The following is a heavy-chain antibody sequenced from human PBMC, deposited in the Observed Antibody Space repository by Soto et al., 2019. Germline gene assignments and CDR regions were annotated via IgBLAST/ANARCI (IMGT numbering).Heavy chain of an antibody. CDR2: INHSGST. J-gene: IGHJ5*02. D-gene: IGHD3-22*01. Sequence: WETLSLTCAVYGGSFSGYYWSWIRQPPGKGLEWIGEINHSGSTNYNPSLKSRVTISVDTSKNQFSLKLSSVNAADTAVYYCARGKYSYYYDSSGYRCFDPWGQGTLVTVSS. CDR3: ARGKYSYYYDSSGYRCFDP. V-gene: IGHV4-34*01. CDR1: GGSFSGYY.